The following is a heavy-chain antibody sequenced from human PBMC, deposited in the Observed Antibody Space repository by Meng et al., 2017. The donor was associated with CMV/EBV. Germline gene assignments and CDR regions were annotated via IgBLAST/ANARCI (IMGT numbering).Heavy chain of an antibody. Sequence: GESLKISCAASGFTFSSYGMHWVRQAPGKGLEWVAFIRYDGSNKYYADSVKGRFTISRDNSKNTLYLQMNSLRAEDTAVYYCAKDLGDIVVVPAAQPLGGMDVWAKGPRSPSP. J-gene: IGHJ6*02. CDR1: GFTFSSYG. D-gene: IGHD2-2*01. CDR3: AKDLGDIVVVPAAQPLGGMDV. V-gene: IGHV3-30*02. CDR2: IRYDGSNK.